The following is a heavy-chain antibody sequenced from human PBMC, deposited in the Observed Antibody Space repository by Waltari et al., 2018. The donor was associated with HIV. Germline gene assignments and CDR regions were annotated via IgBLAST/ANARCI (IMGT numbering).Heavy chain of an antibody. D-gene: IGHD5-18*01. V-gene: IGHV4-4*07. CDR2: FYTSGST. Sequence: QVQLQESGPGLAKPSATLSLTCTVSRGSLSRYYWSWIRQPAGKGREWIGRFYTSGSTNYNPSLKSRVTMSVDTSKNQFSLKLSSVTAADPAVYYCARGRYSYGDGWFDPWGQGTLVTVSS. CDR1: RGSLSRYY. J-gene: IGHJ5*02. CDR3: ARGRYSYGDGWFDP.